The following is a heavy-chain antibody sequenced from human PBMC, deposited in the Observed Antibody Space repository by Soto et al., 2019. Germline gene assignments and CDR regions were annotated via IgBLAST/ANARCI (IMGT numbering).Heavy chain of an antibody. V-gene: IGHV3-30*18. J-gene: IGHJ5*02. CDR1: GFTFSSYG. Sequence: PGGSLRLSCAASGFTFSSYGMHWVRQAPGKGLEWVAVISYDGSNKYYADSVKGRFTISRDNSKNTLYLQMNSLRAEDTAVYYCAKDLEMATINDWFDPWGQGTLVTVS. CDR2: ISYDGSNK. D-gene: IGHD5-12*01. CDR3: AKDLEMATINDWFDP.